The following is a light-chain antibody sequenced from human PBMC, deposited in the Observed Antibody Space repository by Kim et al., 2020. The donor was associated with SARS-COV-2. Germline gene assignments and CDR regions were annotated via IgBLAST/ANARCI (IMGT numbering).Light chain of an antibody. J-gene: IGLJ2*01. Sequence: VSPGQTASITCSGDKLGDKYSCWYQQKPGQSPVLVIYQDSKRPSGIPERFSGSNSGNTATLTISGTQAMDEADYYCQAWDSSLVVFGGGTQLTVL. V-gene: IGLV3-1*01. CDR2: QDS. CDR3: QAWDSSLVV. CDR1: KLGDKY.